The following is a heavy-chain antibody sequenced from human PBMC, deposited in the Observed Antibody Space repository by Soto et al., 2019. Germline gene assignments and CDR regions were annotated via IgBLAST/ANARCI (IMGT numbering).Heavy chain of an antibody. D-gene: IGHD6-6*01. Sequence: SCKASGFTFSDYYMSWIRQAPGKGLDWVAYISSSSRTTKYGDSVKGRFTISRDNAMNSLFLQMNSLRGEDTAVYYCARDVYRYSSSSPEDVWGQGTTVTVSS. CDR2: ISSSSRTT. V-gene: IGHV3-11*06. CDR3: ARDVYRYSSSSPEDV. CDR1: GFTFSDYY. J-gene: IGHJ6*02.